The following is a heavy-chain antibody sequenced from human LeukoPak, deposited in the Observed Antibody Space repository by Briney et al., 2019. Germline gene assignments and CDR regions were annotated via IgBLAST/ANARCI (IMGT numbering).Heavy chain of an antibody. J-gene: IGHJ6*03. CDR3: ARGGVVTGGYYYYMDV. CDR2: IYPGDSDT. V-gene: IGHV5-51*01. Sequence: GESLKISCKGSGYSFTSYWIGWVRQMPGKGLEWMGIIYPGDSDTRYSPSFQGQVTISADKSISTAYLQWSSLKASDTAMYYCARGGVVTGGYYYYMDVWGKGTTVTISS. CDR1: GYSFTSYW. D-gene: IGHD2-21*02.